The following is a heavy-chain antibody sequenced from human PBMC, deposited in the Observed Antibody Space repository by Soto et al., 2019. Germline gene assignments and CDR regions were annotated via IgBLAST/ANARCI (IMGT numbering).Heavy chain of an antibody. Sequence: SETLSLTCTVSGGSISSSSYYWGWIRQPPGKGLEWIGSIYYSGSTYYNPSLKSRVTISVDTSKNQFSLKLSSVTAADTAVYYCASSDYYDSSGYYSRRGYYYYGMDVWGQGTTVT. D-gene: IGHD3-22*01. CDR2: IYYSGST. V-gene: IGHV4-39*07. CDR3: ASSDYYDSSGYYSRRGYYYYGMDV. J-gene: IGHJ6*02. CDR1: GGSISSSSYY.